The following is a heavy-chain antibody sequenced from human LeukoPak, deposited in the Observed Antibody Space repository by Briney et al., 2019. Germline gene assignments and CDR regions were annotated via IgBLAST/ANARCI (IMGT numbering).Heavy chain of an antibody. J-gene: IGHJ4*02. Sequence: PGVSVRLSCAASGFTLRSYAMRWVRRAPGRGLEGVSGISGSGGSTYYADSVKGRFTICRDNSRNTLYLQMNSPTAEDTAVHYCASLPGYSSGWYEVNYWGQGTLVTVSS. CDR2: ISGSGGST. V-gene: IGHV3-23*01. CDR3: ASLPGYSSGWYEVNY. CDR1: GFTLRSYA. D-gene: IGHD6-13*01.